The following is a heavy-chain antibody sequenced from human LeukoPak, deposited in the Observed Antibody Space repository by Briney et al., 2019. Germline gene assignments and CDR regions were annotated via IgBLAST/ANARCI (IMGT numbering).Heavy chain of an antibody. D-gene: IGHD3-3*01. J-gene: IGHJ4*02. CDR3: ARVLRFLEWSHFDY. Sequence: ASVKVSCKASGYTFTSYGISWVRQAPGQGLEWMGWISAYNGNTNYAQKLQGRVTMTTDTSTSTAYMELRSLRSDDTAVYYRARVLRFLEWSHFDYWGQGTLVTVSS. CDR1: GYTFTSYG. V-gene: IGHV1-18*01. CDR2: ISAYNGNT.